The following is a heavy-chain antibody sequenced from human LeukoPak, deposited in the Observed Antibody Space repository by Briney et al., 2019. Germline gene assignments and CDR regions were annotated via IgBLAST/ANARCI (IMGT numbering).Heavy chain of an antibody. CDR1: GFTFSSYW. CDR3: ARDGYSFGHDFDY. Sequence: GGSLRLSCAASGFTFSSYWMHWVRHTPGKGLVWVSRIKSDGSSTSYADSVKGRFTISRDNAKNTLYLQMNSLRGEDTAVYYCARDGYSFGHDFDYWGQGTLVTVSS. CDR2: IKSDGSST. D-gene: IGHD5-18*01. V-gene: IGHV3-74*01. J-gene: IGHJ4*02.